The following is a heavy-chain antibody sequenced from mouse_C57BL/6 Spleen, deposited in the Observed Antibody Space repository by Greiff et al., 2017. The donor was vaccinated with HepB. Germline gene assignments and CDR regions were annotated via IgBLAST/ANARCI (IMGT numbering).Heavy chain of an antibody. D-gene: IGHD2-1*01. J-gene: IGHJ2*01. CDR2: INYDGSST. V-gene: IGHV5-16*01. CDR1: GFTFSDYY. Sequence: EVQVVESEGGLVQPGSSMKLSCTASGFTFSDYYMAWVRQVPEKGLEWVANINYDGSSTYYLDSLKSRFIISRDNAKNILYLQMSSLKSEDTATYYCARERVYYGNYFYYFDYWGQGTTLTVSS. CDR3: ARERVYYGNYFYYFDY.